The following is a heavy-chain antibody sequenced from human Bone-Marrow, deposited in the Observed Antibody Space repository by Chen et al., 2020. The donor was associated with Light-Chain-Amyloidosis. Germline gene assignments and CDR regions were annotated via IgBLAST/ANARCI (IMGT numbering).Heavy chain of an antibody. J-gene: IGHJ6*02. V-gene: IGHV4-61*08. Sequence: QVQLQESGPGLVKPSETLSPTCTVSGGPVNSGADYWPWIRQPPGKGLEWIGYIYFSGIANYNASLKSRVTISLDTSKKQFSLRLNSVTAADTAVYYCVGQGYYSYSMDVWGQGTTVIVSS. CDR2: IYFSGIA. CDR1: GGPVNSGADY. CDR3: VGQGYYSYSMDV.